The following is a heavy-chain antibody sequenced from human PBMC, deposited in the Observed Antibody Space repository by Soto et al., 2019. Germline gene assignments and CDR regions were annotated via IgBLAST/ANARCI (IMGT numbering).Heavy chain of an antibody. Sequence: GESLKISCQSSGYTFSNFWIGWVRQLPGKGLEWMGIIYPGDHETRYSPSFHGQVTISADRSINTAYLQWNSLEAADTAFYFCARSPRSSPYFDYWGQGALVTVSS. CDR1: GYTFSNFW. CDR3: ARSPRSSPYFDY. CDR2: IYPGDHET. J-gene: IGHJ4*02. V-gene: IGHV5-51*01. D-gene: IGHD6-13*01.